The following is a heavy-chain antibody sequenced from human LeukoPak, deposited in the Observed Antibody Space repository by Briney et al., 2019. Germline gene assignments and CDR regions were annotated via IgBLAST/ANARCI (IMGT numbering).Heavy chain of an antibody. V-gene: IGHV4-59*01. J-gene: IGHJ4*02. CDR3: ARVPLIYDFWSGYPYYFDY. D-gene: IGHD3-3*01. CDR1: GGAISSYY. CDR2: IYYSGST. Sequence: SETLSLACNVSGGAISSYYWSWIRQPPWKGLEWLGYIYYSGSTNYNPSLKSRVTISVDTSKNQFSLKLSSVTAADTAVYYCARVPLIYDFWSGYPYYFDYWGQGTLVTVSS.